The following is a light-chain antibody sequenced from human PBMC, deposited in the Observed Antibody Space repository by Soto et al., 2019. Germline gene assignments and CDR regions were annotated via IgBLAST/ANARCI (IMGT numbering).Light chain of an antibody. Sequence: EIVLTQSPGTLSLSPGERATVSCRASQSVSSYLAWYQQKPGQAPRLLIYDASTRATGISARFSGSGSGTDFTLTISSLEPEDFAVYSCQQRSNWPVTFGQGTKVEV. CDR1: QSVSSY. CDR3: QQRSNWPVT. J-gene: IGKJ1*01. V-gene: IGKV3-11*01. CDR2: DAS.